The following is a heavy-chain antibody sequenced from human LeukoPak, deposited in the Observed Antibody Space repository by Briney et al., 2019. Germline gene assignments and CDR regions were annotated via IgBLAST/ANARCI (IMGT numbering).Heavy chain of an antibody. V-gene: IGHV4-38-2*02. J-gene: IGHJ6*03. CDR1: GYSISSGYY. CDR2: IYHSGST. D-gene: IGHD2-15*01. Sequence: SETLSLTCTVSGYSISSGYYWGWIRQPPGKGLEWIGSIYHSGSTYYNPSLKSRVTILIDTSKNQFSLKLSSVTAADTAVYYCAREVGYCSGGSCNSGRYYYYYMDVWGKGTTVTVSS. CDR3: AREVGYCSGGSCNSGRYYYYYMDV.